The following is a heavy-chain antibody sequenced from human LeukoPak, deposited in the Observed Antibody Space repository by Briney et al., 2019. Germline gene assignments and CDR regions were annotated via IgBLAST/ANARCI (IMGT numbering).Heavy chain of an antibody. CDR3: ARELRITIFGVVHYYYYGMDV. CDR1: GFTFSSYA. V-gene: IGHV3-30-3*01. D-gene: IGHD3-3*01. CDR2: ISYDGSNK. Sequence: GGSLRLSCAASGFTFSSYAMHWVRQAPGKGLEWVAVISYDGSNKYYADSVKGRFTISRDNSKNTLYLQMNSLRAEDTAVYYCARELRITIFGVVHYYYYGMDVWGQGITVTVSS. J-gene: IGHJ6*02.